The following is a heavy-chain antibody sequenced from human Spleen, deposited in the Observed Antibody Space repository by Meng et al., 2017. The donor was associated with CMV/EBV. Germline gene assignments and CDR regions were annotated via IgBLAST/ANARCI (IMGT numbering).Heavy chain of an antibody. CDR2: INPNSGGT. Sequence: MYWVRQAPGQGLEWMGWINPNSGGTNYAQKFQGRVAMTRDTSISTAYMELSRLRSGDTAVYYCAISLIVEVSDATGRIMTGTSGIDFWGQGTLVTVSS. D-gene: IGHD2-2*01. CDR3: AISLIVEVSDATGRIMTGTSGIDF. V-gene: IGHV1-2*02. J-gene: IGHJ4*02.